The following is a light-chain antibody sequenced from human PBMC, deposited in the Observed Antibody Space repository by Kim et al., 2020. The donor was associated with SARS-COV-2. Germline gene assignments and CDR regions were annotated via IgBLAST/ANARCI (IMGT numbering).Light chain of an antibody. V-gene: IGLV1-44*01. Sequence: GQKVSITCSGSSSNIGGDTVTWYQQDPGTAPKLLIYNDNQRPSAVPARFSGSKSGSSATLAISRLQSEDEADYYCAAWDDNVKGPVFGGGTKLTVL. CDR1: SSNIGGDT. CDR3: AAWDDNVKGPV. J-gene: IGLJ2*01. CDR2: NDN.